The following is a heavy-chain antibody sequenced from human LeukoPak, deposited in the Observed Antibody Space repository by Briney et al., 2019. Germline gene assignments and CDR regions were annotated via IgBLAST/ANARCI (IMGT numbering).Heavy chain of an antibody. CDR1: GFTFSSYA. CDR3: ARGLYNSAWYLDY. J-gene: IGHJ4*02. V-gene: IGHV3-23*01. Sequence: GGSLRLSCAASGFTFSSYAMSWVRRAPGRGLEWVSGISTSAGNTYYADSVKGRITISRDNSKNTLYLHMNSLRAEDTALYYCARGLYNSAWYLDYWGQGTLVTVSS. CDR2: ISTSAGNT. D-gene: IGHD6-19*01.